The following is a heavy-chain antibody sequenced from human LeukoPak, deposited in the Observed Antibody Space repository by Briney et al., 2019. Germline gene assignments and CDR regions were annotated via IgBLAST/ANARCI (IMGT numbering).Heavy chain of an antibody. CDR2: ISGSGAYT. V-gene: IGHV3-23*01. J-gene: IGHJ4*02. CDR3: AKARPDRIAVAGPFDY. D-gene: IGHD6-19*01. CDR1: GFTFNSYA. Sequence: PGGSLRLSCAASGFTFNSYAMSWVRQAPGKGLEWASAISGSGAYTYYADSVKGRFTISRDSSKNTLYLQMNRLRVEDTAVYYCAKARPDRIAVAGPFDYWGQGTLVTVSS.